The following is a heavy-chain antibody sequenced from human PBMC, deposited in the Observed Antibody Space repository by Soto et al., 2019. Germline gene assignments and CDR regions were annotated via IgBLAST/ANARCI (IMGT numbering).Heavy chain of an antibody. J-gene: IGHJ5*01. CDR3: STRAYDTNGYYRFDP. CDR2: INHSGRV. D-gene: IGHD3-22*01. Sequence: LSLTCAVYVGSFSVHSWTWIRQSPGKGLEWIGDINHSGRVNYSPSLKSRVTISLDTSKNQFSLTLSAVTAADTAMYYCSTRAYDTNGYYRFDPWGQGTLVTVSS. V-gene: IGHV4-34*01. CDR1: VGSFSVHS.